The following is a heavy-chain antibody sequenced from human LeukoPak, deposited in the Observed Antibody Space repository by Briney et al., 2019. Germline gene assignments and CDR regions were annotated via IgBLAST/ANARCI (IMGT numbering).Heavy chain of an antibody. V-gene: IGHV1-18*01. Sequence: GASVKVSCKESGYTFTSHGISWVRQAPGQGRGWMGWISAYNGNTNYAQKLQGRVTMTTDTSTSTAYMELRSLRSDDTAVYYCARESSGGSCYYWGQGTLVTVSS. D-gene: IGHD2-15*01. J-gene: IGHJ4*02. CDR1: GYTFTSHG. CDR2: ISAYNGNT. CDR3: ARESSGGSCYY.